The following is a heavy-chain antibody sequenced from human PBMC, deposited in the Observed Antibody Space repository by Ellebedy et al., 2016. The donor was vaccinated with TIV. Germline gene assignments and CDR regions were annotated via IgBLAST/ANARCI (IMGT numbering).Heavy chain of an antibody. Sequence: ASVKVSCKASGYTFTGYYMHWVRQAPGQGLEGMGWINPNSGGTNYAQKFQGRVTMTRDTSISTAYMDLSRLRSDDTAVYYCAISSGWYGHYYYYGMDVWGQGTTVTVSS. J-gene: IGHJ6*02. CDR2: INPNSGGT. D-gene: IGHD6-19*01. CDR1: GYTFTGYY. V-gene: IGHV1-2*02. CDR3: AISSGWYGHYYYYGMDV.